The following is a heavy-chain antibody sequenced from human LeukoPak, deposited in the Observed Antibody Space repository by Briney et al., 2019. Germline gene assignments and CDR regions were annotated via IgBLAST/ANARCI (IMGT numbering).Heavy chain of an antibody. J-gene: IGHJ5*02. D-gene: IGHD4-23*01. CDR3: AKQSRTTMVSPLSP. V-gene: IGHV3-23*01. CDR2: ISASGVDT. Sequence: WGSLRLSCAASGFTFSSYAMSWVRQAPGKGLEWVSGISASGVDTYYADSVKGRFTISRDTAKNTLYLQMNSLRAEDTALYHCAKQSRTTMVSPLSPWGQGTLVTVSS. CDR1: GFTFSSYA.